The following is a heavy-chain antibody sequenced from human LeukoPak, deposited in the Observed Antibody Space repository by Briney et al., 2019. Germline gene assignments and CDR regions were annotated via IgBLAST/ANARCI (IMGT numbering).Heavy chain of an antibody. CDR1: GDSISSSSYY. V-gene: IGHV4-39*01. CDR2: VYYSGST. Sequence: SDTLSLTCTVSGDSISSSSYYWAWIRQPPGKGLEWIGSVYYSGSTYSNPSLQSRVTMSADTSKNQFSLRLTSVTAADTAVYYCARHRVVFDYVDYWGQGALVTVSS. D-gene: IGHD3-10*01. J-gene: IGHJ4*02. CDR3: ARHRVVFDYVDY.